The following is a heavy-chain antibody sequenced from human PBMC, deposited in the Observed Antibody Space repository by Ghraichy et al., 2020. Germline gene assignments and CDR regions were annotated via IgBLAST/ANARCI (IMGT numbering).Heavy chain of an antibody. V-gene: IGHV3-11*06. J-gene: IGHJ4*02. CDR3: ARKCGPERRRSIFGVVTKGVSCFDY. CDR2: ISSSSSYT. D-gene: IGHD3-3*01. Sequence: GGSLRLSCAASGFTFSDYYMSWIRQAPGKGLEWVSYISSSSSYTNYADSVKGRFTISRDNAKNSLYLQMNSLRAEDTAVYYCARKCGPERRRSIFGVVTKGVSCFDYWGQGTLVTVSS. CDR1: GFTFSDYY.